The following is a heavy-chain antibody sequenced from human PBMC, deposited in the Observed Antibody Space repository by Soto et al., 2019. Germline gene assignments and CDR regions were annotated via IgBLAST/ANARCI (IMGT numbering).Heavy chain of an antibody. V-gene: IGHV1-18*01. Sequence: QVQLVQSGAEVKKPGASVKVSCRASGYIFTNYGISWVRQAPGQGLEWMGWISPYNGHTKYAQKLQGRVTMTTDTFTRKVYMEMRSQRSDDAAMYYCTRTNIVGTTTDAFDIWGQGTMLTVSS. CDR2: ISPYNGHT. D-gene: IGHD1-26*01. CDR1: GYIFTNYG. J-gene: IGHJ3*02. CDR3: TRTNIVGTTTDAFDI.